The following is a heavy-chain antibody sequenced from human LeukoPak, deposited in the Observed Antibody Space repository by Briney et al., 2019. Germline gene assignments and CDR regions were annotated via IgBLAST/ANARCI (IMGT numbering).Heavy chain of an antibody. CDR1: VGSISSGGYY. V-gene: IGHV4-31*03. D-gene: IGHD6-13*01. J-gene: IGHJ5*02. CDR3: ARQGTLRAFRRAWYETAPPNWFDP. Sequence: PSQTLSLTCTVSVGSISSGGYYWSSIRLHPGKCLEWIGFIYYSARTYYNPSLESRVTMSLDTAKSQFSLKLTSVTAADTAVYYCARQGTLRAFRRAWYETAPPNWFDPWGQGTRVTVSS. CDR2: IYYSART.